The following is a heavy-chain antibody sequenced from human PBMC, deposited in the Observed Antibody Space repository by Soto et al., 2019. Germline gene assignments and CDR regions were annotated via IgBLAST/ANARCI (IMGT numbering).Heavy chain of an antibody. CDR1: GGTLSSET. CDR2: IIPLLGIG. V-gene: IGHV1-69*08. D-gene: IGHD3-9*01. Sequence: QVQLVQSGPEVKKSGSSVKVSCKVSGGTLSSETISWLRQAPGQGLEWMGRIIPLLGIGNYAQKFQGRVTITEVISPNTAYMELSSLTSHDTATYDGRREEGYYNMGTCRVYYVDVWGNGTTITVS. CDR3: RREEGYYNMGTCRVYYVDV. J-gene: IGHJ6*03.